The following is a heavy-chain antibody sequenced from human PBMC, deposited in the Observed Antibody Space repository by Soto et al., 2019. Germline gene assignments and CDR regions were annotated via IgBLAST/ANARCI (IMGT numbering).Heavy chain of an antibody. V-gene: IGHV4-31*03. J-gene: IGHJ6*02. CDR1: GGSISNGGYY. CDR3: ARDVKDFWSGHEGMDV. CDR2: IYYSGST. Sequence: PSETLSLTCTVSGGSISNGGYYWTWIRQHPGKGLEWIGYIYYSGSTYHNPSLKSRGTISVDTSKNQFSLKLTSVTAAGTAVYSCARDVKDFWSGHEGMDVWGQGTTVTVSS. D-gene: IGHD3-3*01.